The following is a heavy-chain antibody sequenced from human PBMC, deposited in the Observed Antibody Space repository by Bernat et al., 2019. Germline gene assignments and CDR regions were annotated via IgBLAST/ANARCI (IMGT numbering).Heavy chain of an antibody. CDR3: TRDGKNIPRDYCYYYYMDV. Sequence: EVQLVESGGGLVQPGRSLRLSCTASGFTFGDYAMSWVRQAPGKGLAWVGFIRSKAYGGTTEYAASVKGRFTISRDDSKSIAYLQMNSLKTEDTAVYYCTRDGKNIPRDYCYYYYMDVWGEGTTVTVSS. J-gene: IGHJ6*03. D-gene: IGHD2/OR15-2a*01. CDR2: IRSKAYGGTT. V-gene: IGHV3-49*04. CDR1: GFTFGDYA.